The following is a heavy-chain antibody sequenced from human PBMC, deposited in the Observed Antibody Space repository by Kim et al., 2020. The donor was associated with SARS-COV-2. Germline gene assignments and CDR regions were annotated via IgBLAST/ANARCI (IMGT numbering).Heavy chain of an antibody. V-gene: IGHV3-53*01. CDR3: ARVAWGGSYPAGDY. CDR1: GFTVSSNY. J-gene: IGHJ4*02. D-gene: IGHD1-26*01. CDR2: IYSGGST. Sequence: GGSLRLSCAASGFTVSSNYMSWVRQAPGKGLEWVSVIYSGGSTYYADSVKGRFTISRDNSKNTLYLQMNSLRAEDTAVYYCARVAWGGSYPAGDYWGQGTLVTVSS.